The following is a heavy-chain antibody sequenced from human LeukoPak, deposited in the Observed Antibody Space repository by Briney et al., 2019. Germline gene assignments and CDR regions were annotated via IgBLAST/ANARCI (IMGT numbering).Heavy chain of an antibody. J-gene: IGHJ5*02. CDR3: ARPGKYCSSTSCYGLDEYNWFDP. Sequence: GGSLRLSCAASGFTFSSYWMSWVRQAPGKGLEWVANIKQDGSEKYYVDSVKGRFTISRDNAKNSLYLQMNSLRAEDTAVYYCARPGKYCSSTSCYGLDEYNWFDPWGQGTLVTVSS. D-gene: IGHD2-2*01. CDR2: IKQDGSEK. CDR1: GFTFSSYW. V-gene: IGHV3-7*01.